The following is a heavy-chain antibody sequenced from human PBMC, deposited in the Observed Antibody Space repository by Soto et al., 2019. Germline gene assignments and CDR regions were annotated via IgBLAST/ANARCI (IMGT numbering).Heavy chain of an antibody. CDR1: GYRFTSSW. CDR2: VYPSDSDV. CDR3: TKGATRPFDS. Sequence: PGESLKISCHGSGYRFTSSWIGWVRQMPGKGLEWLGNVYPSDSDVRYSPSFEGRVTISADNSINTAYLDLLNLKASDTAIYYCTKGATRPFDSWGQGTRVPSTQ. J-gene: IGHJ4*02. D-gene: IGHD3-16*01. V-gene: IGHV5-51*01.